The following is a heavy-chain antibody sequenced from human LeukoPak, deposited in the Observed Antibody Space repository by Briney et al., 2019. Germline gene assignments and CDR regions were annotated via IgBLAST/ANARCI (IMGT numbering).Heavy chain of an antibody. D-gene: IGHD2-2*01. CDR1: GGSISSSSYY. V-gene: IGHV4-39*07. J-gene: IGHJ5*02. Sequence: PSETLSLTCTVSGGSISSSSYYWGWIRQPPGKGLEWIGSIYYSGSTYYNPSLKSRVTISVDTSKNQFSLKLSSVTAADTAVYYCARTRGVPAAMRWFDPWGQGTLVTVSS. CDR2: IYYSGST. CDR3: ARTRGVPAAMRWFDP.